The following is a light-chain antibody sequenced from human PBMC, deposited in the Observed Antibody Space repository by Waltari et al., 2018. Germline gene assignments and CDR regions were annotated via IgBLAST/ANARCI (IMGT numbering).Light chain of an antibody. CDR1: QGLDNW. V-gene: IGKV1D-12*01. CDR2: YIS. CDR3: QQASRFPRT. J-gene: IGKJ4*01. Sequence: DLQMTQSPSSVSASVGDRVTITCRASQGLDNWVSWYQQKPGEAPRLLIYYISNLETGVPSRFSGSGSGTDFTLTINSLQPEDYATYYCQQASRFPRTFGGGTKVDVK.